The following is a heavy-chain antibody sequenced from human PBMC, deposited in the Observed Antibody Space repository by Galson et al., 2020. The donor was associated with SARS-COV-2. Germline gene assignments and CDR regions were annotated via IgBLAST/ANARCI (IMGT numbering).Heavy chain of an antibody. CDR2: IHPSGST. CDR1: GGSFSGYY. J-gene: IGHJ4*02. Sequence: SETLSLTCAVYGGSFSGYYWSWIRQPPGKGLEWIGAIHPSGSTNYNPSLKSRVTISVDTSKNHLSLKLSSVTAAYTSVDCGSIEENFLLVVTATRMCDFDYWGQGTLATVSS. V-gene: IGHV4-34*01. CDR3: SIEENFLLVVTATRMCDFDY. D-gene: IGHD2-21*02.